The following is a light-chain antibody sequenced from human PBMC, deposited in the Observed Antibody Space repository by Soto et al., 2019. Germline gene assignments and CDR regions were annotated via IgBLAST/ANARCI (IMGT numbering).Light chain of an antibody. V-gene: IGKV3D-11*01. CDR3: QQRSNWHGIT. J-gene: IGKJ5*01. CDR2: DAS. Sequence: EIVLTQSPATLSLSPGERATLSRRASQGVSSYLAWYQQKPGQAPRLLIYDASNRATGIPARFSGSGPGTDFTLTISSLEPEDFAVYYCQQRSNWHGITFGQGTRLEIK. CDR1: QGVSSY.